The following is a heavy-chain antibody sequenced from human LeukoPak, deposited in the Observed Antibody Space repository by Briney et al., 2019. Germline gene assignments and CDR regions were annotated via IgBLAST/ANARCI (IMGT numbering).Heavy chain of an antibody. V-gene: IGHV5-51*01. CDR3: ARRPTVVRGRGLDV. CDR2: IYPSDSET. CDR1: GYTFSNYW. J-gene: IGHJ6*02. Sequence: GESLKISCKGSGYTFSNYWIGWVRQMPGEGLEWMGAIYPSDSETRYSPSFQGQVTISADKSITTAYLQWSSLKASDTAMYYCARRPTVVRGRGLDVWGQGTTVTVFS. D-gene: IGHD3-10*01.